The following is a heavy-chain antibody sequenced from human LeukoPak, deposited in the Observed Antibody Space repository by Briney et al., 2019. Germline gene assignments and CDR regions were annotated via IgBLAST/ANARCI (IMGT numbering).Heavy chain of an antibody. J-gene: IGHJ3*02. V-gene: IGHV4-30-2*01. CDR1: GGSISSGGYY. CDR3: ARSDIAMITGAFDI. CDR2: IYHTGNT. D-gene: IGHD5-18*01. Sequence: SQTLSLTCTVSGGSISSGGYYWNWIRQPPGKGLEWIGYIYHTGNTYYNPPLKSRVTISVDRSNHQFSLKLSSVTAADTAVYYCARSDIAMITGAFDIWGQGTMVTVSS.